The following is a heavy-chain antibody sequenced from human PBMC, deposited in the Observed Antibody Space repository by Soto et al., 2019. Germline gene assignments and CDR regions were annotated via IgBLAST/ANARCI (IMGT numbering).Heavy chain of an antibody. CDR2: IYHAGSV. Sequence: TLSLTCAVSGYSIGSGYYWAWIRQSPGKGLEWIGSIYHAGSVYYNPSLNGRVALSMDTSNNHFSLKLTSVTAADTAVYYCAKTFDYYGMDVWGQGTTVTVSS. CDR1: GYSIGSGYY. J-gene: IGHJ6*02. V-gene: IGHV4-38-2*01. CDR3: AKTFDYYGMDV.